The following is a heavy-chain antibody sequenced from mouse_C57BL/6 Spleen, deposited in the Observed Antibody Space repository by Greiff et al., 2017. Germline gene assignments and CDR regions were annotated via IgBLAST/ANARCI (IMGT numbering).Heavy chain of an antibody. CDR1: GYAFSSSW. CDR3: ARGDITTVVAHWYFDV. V-gene: IGHV1-82*01. Sequence: VKLQESGPELVKPGASVKISCKASGYAFSSSWMNWVKQRPGKGLEWIGRIYPGDGDTNYNGKFKGKATVTADKSSSTAYMQLSSLTSEDSAVYFCARGDITTVVAHWYFDVWGTGTTVTVSS. J-gene: IGHJ1*03. D-gene: IGHD1-1*01. CDR2: IYPGDGDT.